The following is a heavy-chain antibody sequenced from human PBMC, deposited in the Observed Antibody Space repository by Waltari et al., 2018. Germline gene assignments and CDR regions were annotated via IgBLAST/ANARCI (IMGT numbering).Heavy chain of an antibody. CDR2: TCHSGSA. CDR3: ARLSPYTSSGDFFDP. V-gene: IGHV4-38-2*01. CDR1: GFPIGSEYY. J-gene: IGHJ5*02. Sequence: QVQLQESGPRLVNPSETLSLTCSVSGFPIGSEYYWDWVRPSPGAGLGWIGCTCHSGSADYNPSLKGGVTISVDTSKNQFSLKLTSVTVADSGVYYCARLSPYTSSGDFFDPWGQGALVTVSS. D-gene: IGHD2-21*02.